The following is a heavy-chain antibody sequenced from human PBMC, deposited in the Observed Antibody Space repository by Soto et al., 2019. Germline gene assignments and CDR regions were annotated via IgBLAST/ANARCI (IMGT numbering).Heavy chain of an antibody. Sequence: SETLSLTCAVYGGSFSGYYWSWIRQPPGKGLEWIGEINHSGSTNYNPSLKSRVTISVDTSKNQFSLKLSSVTAADTAVYYCASGGSEDIVVVVAATGNWFDPWGQGTLVTVYS. V-gene: IGHV4-34*01. CDR2: INHSGST. J-gene: IGHJ5*02. D-gene: IGHD2-15*01. CDR3: ASGGSEDIVVVVAATGNWFDP. CDR1: GGSFSGYY.